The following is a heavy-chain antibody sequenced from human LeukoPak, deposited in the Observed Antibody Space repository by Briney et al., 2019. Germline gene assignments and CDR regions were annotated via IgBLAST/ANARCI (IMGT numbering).Heavy chain of an antibody. CDR1: EYTFSDYY. J-gene: IGHJ3*02. CDR2: NNPNGAT. V-gene: IGHV1-2*02. CDR3: ARDEAASRDNALDM. Sequence: GASVKVSCKASEYTFSDYYIHWVRQAPGQGLEWMGCNNPNGATDYAQKFQGRVTMTRDTSISTAYMDLSSLRSDDTAVYYCARDEAASRDNALDMWGQGTMVTVSS. D-gene: IGHD2-15*01.